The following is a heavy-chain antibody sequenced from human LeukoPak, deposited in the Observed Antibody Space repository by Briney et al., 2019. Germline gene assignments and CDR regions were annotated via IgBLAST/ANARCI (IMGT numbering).Heavy chain of an antibody. D-gene: IGHD4-17*01. CDR2: MNPNSGNT. CDR3: ARGIGSTTVTTLEYYFDY. V-gene: IGHV1-8*01. J-gene: IGHJ4*02. CDR1: GYTFTSYD. Sequence: ASVKVSCKASGYTFTSYDINWVRQATGQGHEWMGWMNPNSGNTGYAQKFQGRVTMTRNTSISTAYMELSSLRSEDAAVYYCARGIGSTTVTTLEYYFDYWGQGTLVTLSS.